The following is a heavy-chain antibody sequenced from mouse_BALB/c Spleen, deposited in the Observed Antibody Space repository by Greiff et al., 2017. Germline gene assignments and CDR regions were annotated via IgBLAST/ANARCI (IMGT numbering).Heavy chain of an antibody. CDR3: ARSPYYGSSWSFAY. CDR2: IYPGDGDT. J-gene: IGHJ3*01. V-gene: IGHV1-80*01. D-gene: IGHD1-1*01. CDR1: GYAFSSYW. Sequence: VQLQQSGAELVRPGSSVKISCKASGYAFSSYWMNWVKQRPGQGLEWIGQIYPGDGDTNYNGKFKGKATLTADKSSSTAYMQFSSLTSEDSAVYFCARSPYYGSSWSFAYWGQGTLVTVSA.